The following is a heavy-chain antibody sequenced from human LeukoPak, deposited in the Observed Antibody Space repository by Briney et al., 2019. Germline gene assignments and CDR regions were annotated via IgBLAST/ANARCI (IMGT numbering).Heavy chain of an antibody. D-gene: IGHD5-18*01. Sequence: GGSLRLSCAASGFTLSGSAIHWVRQASGKGLEWVGRIRNKVSNYATTYTASVKGRFTISRDDSTNTAYLQMNSLKTDDTAMYYCTRHFGTQPFDPWGQGTLVTVSS. V-gene: IGHV3-73*01. CDR3: TRHFGTQPFDP. CDR1: GFTLSGSA. CDR2: IRNKVSNYAT. J-gene: IGHJ5*02.